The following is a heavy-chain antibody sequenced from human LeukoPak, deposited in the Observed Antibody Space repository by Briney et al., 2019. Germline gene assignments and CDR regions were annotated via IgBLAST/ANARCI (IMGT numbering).Heavy chain of an antibody. CDR1: GYTFTSYG. D-gene: IGHD3-10*01. J-gene: IGHJ4*02. CDR3: ARDRAMVRGGSDH. CDR2: ISPYNGNT. Sequence: ASVKVCCKASGYTFTSYGISWVRPAPGQGLVWMRWISPYNGNTNYVQNLQGRVTMTTDTSTSTAYMETSSMRSDDTAVYYCARDRAMVRGGSDHWGQGTLVTVSS. V-gene: IGHV1-18*01.